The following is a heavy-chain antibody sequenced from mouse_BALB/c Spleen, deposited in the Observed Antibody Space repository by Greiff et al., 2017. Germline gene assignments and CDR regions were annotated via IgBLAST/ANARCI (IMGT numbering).Heavy chain of an antibody. CDR3: ARRGSSYYAMDY. D-gene: IGHD1-3*01. CDR2: ISSGGSYT. Sequence: EVKLMESGGDLVKPGGSLKLSCAASGFTFSSYGMSWVRQTPDKRLEWVATISSGGSYTYYPDSVKGRFTISRDNAKNTLYLQMSSLKSEDTAMYYCARRGSSYYAMDYWGQGTSVTVSS. CDR1: GFTFSSYG. V-gene: IGHV5-6*02. J-gene: IGHJ4*01.